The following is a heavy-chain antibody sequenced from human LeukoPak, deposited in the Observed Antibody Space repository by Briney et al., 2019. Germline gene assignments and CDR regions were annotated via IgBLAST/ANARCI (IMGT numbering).Heavy chain of an antibody. CDR1: GFAFSSYW. Sequence: GGSLRLSCAGSGFAFSSYWMHWVRQAPGKGLVWVSRINNDGSSTTYADSVKGRFTISRDNAKNTLYLQMNSLRAEDTAVYYCARGFIGPDYWGQGTLVTVSS. D-gene: IGHD2-15*01. CDR3: ARGFIGPDY. V-gene: IGHV3-74*01. J-gene: IGHJ4*02. CDR2: INNDGSST.